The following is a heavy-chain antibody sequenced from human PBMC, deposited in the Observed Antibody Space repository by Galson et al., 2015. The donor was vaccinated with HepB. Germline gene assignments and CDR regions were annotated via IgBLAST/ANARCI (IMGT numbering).Heavy chain of an antibody. CDR1: GGSISSSSYY. CDR3: ARYSYGSLWY. D-gene: IGHD5-18*01. J-gene: IGHJ4*02. V-gene: IGHV4-39*01. CDR2: IYYSGST. Sequence: ETLSLTCTVSGGSISSSSYYWGWIRQPPGKGLEWIGSIYYSGSTYYNPSLKSRVTISVDTSKNQFSLKLSSVTAADTAVYYCARYSYGSLWYWGQGTLVTVSS.